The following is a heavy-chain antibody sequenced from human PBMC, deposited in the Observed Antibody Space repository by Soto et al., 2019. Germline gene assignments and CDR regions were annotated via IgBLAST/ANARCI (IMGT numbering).Heavy chain of an antibody. CDR2: IYWDDDK. D-gene: IGHD6-19*01. J-gene: IGHJ4*02. V-gene: IGHV2-5*02. Sequence: QITLKESGPTLVKPTQTLTLTCTFSGFSLSSTRMAVGWIRQPPGKALEWLALIYWDDDKRYSPFLKSSLTITKDTSKNQMVLTMSNMDPVDTARYYCAHIVVAGLGYYFDYWGQGTLVTVSS. CDR3: AHIVVAGLGYYFDY. CDR1: GFSLSSTRMA.